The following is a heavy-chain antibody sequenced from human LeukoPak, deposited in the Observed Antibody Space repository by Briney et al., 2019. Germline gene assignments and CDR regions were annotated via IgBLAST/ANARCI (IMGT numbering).Heavy chain of an antibody. Sequence: WVRQAPGKGXEWVSSITSSSSFIYYSDSVKGRFTISRDNAKNSLYLQMNSLRVEDTAVYYCAREFYGLGSFVDYWGQGTLVTVSS. J-gene: IGHJ4*02. CDR2: ITSSSSFI. V-gene: IGHV3-21*01. CDR3: AREFYGLGSFVDY. D-gene: IGHD3-10*01.